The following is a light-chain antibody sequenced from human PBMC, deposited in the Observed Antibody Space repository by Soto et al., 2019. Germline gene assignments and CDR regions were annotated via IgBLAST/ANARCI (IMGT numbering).Light chain of an antibody. CDR3: LLYKTYPPS. V-gene: IGKV1-17*01. CDR2: AAS. Sequence: DIQMTQSPSSLSASVGDRVTITCRASQGIRNDLGWFQQKPGKAPKRLMYAASSLQSGVPSRFSGSGSGTELTLTISSLQPEDFAPDYCLLYKTYPPSIGQGTKLEIK. CDR1: QGIRND. J-gene: IGKJ2*03.